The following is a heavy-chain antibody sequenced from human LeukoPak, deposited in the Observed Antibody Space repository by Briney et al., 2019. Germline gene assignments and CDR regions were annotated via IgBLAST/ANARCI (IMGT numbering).Heavy chain of an antibody. V-gene: IGHV4-30-4*01. Sequence: PSQTLSLTCTVSGGPISSGDYYWSWIRQPPGKGLEWIGYIYYSGSTYYNPSLKSRVTISVDTSKNQFSLKLSSVTAADTAVYYCARGSPYYYYGMDVWGQGTTVTVSS. CDR3: ARGSPYYYYGMDV. CDR2: IYYSGST. CDR1: GGPISSGDYY. J-gene: IGHJ6*02.